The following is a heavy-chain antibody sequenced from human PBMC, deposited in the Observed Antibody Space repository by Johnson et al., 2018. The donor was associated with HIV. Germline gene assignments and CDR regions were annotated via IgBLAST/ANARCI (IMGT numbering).Heavy chain of an antibody. CDR3: ARDRGYWDAFDV. V-gene: IGHV3-30*19. D-gene: IGHD3-22*01. J-gene: IGHJ3*01. CDR1: GFNFNTYS. Sequence: QMQLVESGGGLVQPGGSLRLSCAASGFNFNTYSMHWVRQAPGNGLEWLAFVSYNGIHVYYSDSVRGRFTISRDISKNSLYLQMNSLRAEDTAVYYCARDRGYWDAFDVWGQGTMVTVSS. CDR2: VSYNGIHV.